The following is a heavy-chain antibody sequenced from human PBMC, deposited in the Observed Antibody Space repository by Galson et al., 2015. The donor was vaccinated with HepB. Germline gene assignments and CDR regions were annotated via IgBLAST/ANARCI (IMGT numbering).Heavy chain of an antibody. CDR1: GYTFTDYY. J-gene: IGHJ3*01. V-gene: IGHV1-2*02. CDR3: ARETDHKLGQIDY. Sequence: SVKVSCKASGYTFTDYYMHWVRQAPGQGLEWMGWISPNSGGTHYAQKFQGRVTMTRGTSISTAYMELSRLRSDDTAVYYCARETDHKLGQIDYWGQGTMVTVSS. D-gene: IGHD7-27*01. CDR2: ISPNSGGT.